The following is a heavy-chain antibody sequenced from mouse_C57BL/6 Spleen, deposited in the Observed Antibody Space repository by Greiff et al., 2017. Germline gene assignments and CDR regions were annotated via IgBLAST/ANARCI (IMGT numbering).Heavy chain of an antibody. D-gene: IGHD1-1*01. Sequence: VQLQQSGPGLVAPSQTLSITCTVSGFSLTSYGVHWVRQPPGKGLEWLVVIWSDGSTTYNSALKSRLSISKDNSKSQVFLKMNSLQTDDTAMDYCARQAAGRGAMDYWGQGTSVTVSS. V-gene: IGHV2-6-1*01. CDR1: GFSLTSYG. CDR2: IWSDGST. CDR3: ARQAAGRGAMDY. J-gene: IGHJ4*01.